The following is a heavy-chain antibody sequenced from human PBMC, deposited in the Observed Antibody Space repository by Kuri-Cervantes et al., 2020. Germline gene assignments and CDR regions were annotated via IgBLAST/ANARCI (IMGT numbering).Heavy chain of an antibody. CDR3: ASDSGSYYQFYFDY. D-gene: IGHD1-26*01. CDR2: IYYSGST. CDR1: GGSISSYY. Sequence: SETLSLTCTVSGGSISSYYWSWIRQPPGKGLEWIGYIYYSGSTNYNPSLKSRVTISVDRSKNQFSLKLSSVTAADTAVYYCASDSGSYYQFYFDYWGQGTLVTVSS. J-gene: IGHJ4*02. V-gene: IGHV4-59*12.